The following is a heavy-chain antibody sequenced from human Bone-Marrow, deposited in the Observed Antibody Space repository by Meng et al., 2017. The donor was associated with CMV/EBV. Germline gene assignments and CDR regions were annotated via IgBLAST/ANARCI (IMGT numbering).Heavy chain of an antibody. V-gene: IGHV3-21*01. Sequence: GGSLRLSCAASGFTFSSYSMNWVRQAPGKGLEWVSSISSSSSYIYYADSVKGRFTNSRDNAKNSLYLKMKSLRAEDTGVYYGARDLRYSSGWYVGYCYYGMDVWGQGTTVTVSS. J-gene: IGHJ6*02. CDR1: GFTFSSYS. CDR2: ISSSSSYI. D-gene: IGHD6-19*01. CDR3: ARDLRYSSGWYVGYCYYGMDV.